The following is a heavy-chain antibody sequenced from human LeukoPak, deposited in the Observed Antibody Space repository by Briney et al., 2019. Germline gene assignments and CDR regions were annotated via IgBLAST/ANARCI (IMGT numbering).Heavy chain of an antibody. CDR3: ARGRYFDWLLYDYMDV. CDR1: GYTFTGYY. CDR2: MNPNSGNT. D-gene: IGHD3-9*01. Sequence: ASVKVSCKASGYTFTGYYMHWVRQATGQGLEWMGWMNPNSGNTGYAQKFQGRVTMTRNTSISTAYMELSSLRSEDTAVYYCARGRYFDWLLYDYMDVWGKGTTVTISS. V-gene: IGHV1-8*02. J-gene: IGHJ6*03.